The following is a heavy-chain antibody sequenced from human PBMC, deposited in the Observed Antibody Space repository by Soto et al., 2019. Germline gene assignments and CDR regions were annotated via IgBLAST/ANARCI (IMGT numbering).Heavy chain of an antibody. J-gene: IGHJ5*02. CDR2: VVPTLGMA. D-gene: IGHD2-2*01. CDR3: ARGGAVVVPGSVDRHNWFDP. V-gene: IGHV1-69*02. Sequence: QVQLVQSGAEVKKPGSSVKVSCEASGGTFSSYSFSWVRQAPGQGLEWMGRVVPTLGMANYAQKFQGRVTITADKSTRPVYMEMRSLRSDDTAVYYCARGGAVVVPGSVDRHNWFDPWGQGTLVTVSS. CDR1: GGTFSSYS.